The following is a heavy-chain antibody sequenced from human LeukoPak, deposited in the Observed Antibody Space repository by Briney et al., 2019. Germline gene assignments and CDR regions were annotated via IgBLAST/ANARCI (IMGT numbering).Heavy chain of an antibody. CDR1: GFTFSSYA. D-gene: IGHD5-24*01. V-gene: IGHV3-30*04. J-gene: IGHJ4*02. CDR2: ISYDGSNK. Sequence: GRSLRLSCAASGFTFSSYAMHWVRQAPGKGLEWVAVISYDGSNKYYADSVKGRFTISRDNSKNTLYLQMNSLRAEDTAVYYCARDRGDGYNGLLDYWGQGTLVTVSS. CDR3: ARDRGDGYNGLLDY.